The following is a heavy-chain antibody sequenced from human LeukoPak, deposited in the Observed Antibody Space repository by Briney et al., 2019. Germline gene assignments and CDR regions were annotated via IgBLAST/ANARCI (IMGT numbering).Heavy chain of an antibody. V-gene: IGHV1-2*02. CDR1: GYTFTDYY. D-gene: IGHD6-19*01. Sequence: ASVKVSCKASGYTFTDYYIHWVRQAPGQGLEWMGWINPNSGGSNYAQKFQGRVTMTRDTSISTAYMELSRLRSDDTAVYYCARGYPSQLEQWLGRGVGDYWGQGTLVTVSS. CDR3: ARGYPSQLEQWLGRGVGDY. CDR2: INPNSGGS. J-gene: IGHJ4*02.